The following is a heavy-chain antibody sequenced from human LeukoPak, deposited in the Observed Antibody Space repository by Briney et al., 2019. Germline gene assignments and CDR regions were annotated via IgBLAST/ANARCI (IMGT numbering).Heavy chain of an antibody. Sequence: PSETLSLTCTVSGGSISSYYWSWIRQPPGKGLEWIGEINHSGSTNYNPSLKSRVTISVDTSKNQLSLKLSSVTAADTAVYYCAREGYDFWSGYYNPYYFDYWGQGTLVTVSS. D-gene: IGHD3-3*01. J-gene: IGHJ4*02. V-gene: IGHV4-34*01. CDR2: INHSGST. CDR1: GGSISSYY. CDR3: AREGYDFWSGYYNPYYFDY.